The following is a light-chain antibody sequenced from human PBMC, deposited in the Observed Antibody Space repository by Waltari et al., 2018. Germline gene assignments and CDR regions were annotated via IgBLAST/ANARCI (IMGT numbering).Light chain of an antibody. CDR1: SSDVGSSNL. CDR2: EGS. V-gene: IGLV2-23*01. J-gene: IGLJ3*02. CDR3: CSYAGSSTWV. Sequence: QSALTQPASVSGSPGQSITISCTGTSSDVGSSNLVSWYQQHPGKAPKLMIYEGSKRPSGVSNRFSGSKSGNTASLTISGLQAEDEADYYCCSYAGSSTWVVGGGTKLTVL.